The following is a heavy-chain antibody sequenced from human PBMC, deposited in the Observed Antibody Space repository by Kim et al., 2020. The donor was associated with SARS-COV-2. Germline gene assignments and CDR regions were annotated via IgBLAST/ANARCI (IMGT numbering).Heavy chain of an antibody. CDR1: GGTFSSYA. V-gene: IGHV1-69*13. CDR2: IIPIFGTA. Sequence: SVKVSCKASGGTFSSYAISWVRQAPGQGLEWMGGIIPIFGTANYAQKFQGRVTITADESTSTAYMELSSLRSEDTAVYYCARGGDIVVVPAAPLPRYYYGMDVWGQGTTVTVSS. J-gene: IGHJ6*02. CDR3: ARGGDIVVVPAAPLPRYYYGMDV. D-gene: IGHD2-2*01.